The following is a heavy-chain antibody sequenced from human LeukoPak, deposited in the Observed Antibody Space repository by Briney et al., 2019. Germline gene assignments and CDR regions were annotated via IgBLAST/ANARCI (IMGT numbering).Heavy chain of an antibody. D-gene: IGHD3-10*01. J-gene: IGHJ4*02. CDR2: IKQDGSEK. CDR1: GFTFSNYA. Sequence: GGSLRLSCAASGFTFSNYALSWVRQAPGKGLEWVADIKQDGSEKYYVDSVKGRFTISRDNAKNSLYLQMNSLRAEDTAVYYCALTPDYYGSGSFDYWGQGTLVTVSS. V-gene: IGHV3-7*01. CDR3: ALTPDYYGSGSFDY.